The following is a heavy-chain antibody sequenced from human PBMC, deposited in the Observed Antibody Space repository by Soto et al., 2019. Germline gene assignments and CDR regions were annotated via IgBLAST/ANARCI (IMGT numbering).Heavy chain of an antibody. CDR2: ICYDGSNK. J-gene: IGHJ5*02. CDR1: GFTFSSYG. V-gene: IGHV3-33*01. D-gene: IGHD1-26*01. CDR3: TRDQGGSYDSWFDP. Sequence: PGGSLRLSCAASGFTFSSYGMHWVRQAPGKGLEWVAVICYDGSNKYYADSVKGRFTISRDNAKNSVSLQMNSLRVDDTAVYFCTRDQGGSYDSWFDPWGQGTLVTVSS.